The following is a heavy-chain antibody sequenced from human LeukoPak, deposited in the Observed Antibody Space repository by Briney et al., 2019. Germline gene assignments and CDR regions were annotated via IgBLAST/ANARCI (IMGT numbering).Heavy chain of an antibody. CDR1: GYTFTSYG. V-gene: IGHV1-3*02. Sequence: ASVKVSCKASGYTFTSYGISWVRQAPGQGLEWMGWSNAGNGNTKYSQEFQGRVTFTRDTSANTAYMELSSLRSEDMAVYYCARGADSGWFGDYWGQGTLVTVSS. D-gene: IGHD6-19*01. CDR3: ARGADSGWFGDY. CDR2: SNAGNGNT. J-gene: IGHJ4*02.